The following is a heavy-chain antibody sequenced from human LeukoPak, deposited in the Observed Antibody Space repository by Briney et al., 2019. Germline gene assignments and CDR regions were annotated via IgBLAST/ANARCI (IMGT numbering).Heavy chain of an antibody. CDR2: ISSSSLYI. J-gene: IGHJ4*02. CDR1: GFTFSSYS. Sequence: PGGSLRLSCATSGFTFSSYSMNWVRQAPGKALEWVSSISSSSLYIYYADSVRGRFTISRDNAKSSLYLQMNSLRAEDTAVYYCASEQGGNYYRPFDSWGQGTLVTVSS. CDR3: ASEQGGNYYRPFDS. D-gene: IGHD1-26*01. V-gene: IGHV3-21*01.